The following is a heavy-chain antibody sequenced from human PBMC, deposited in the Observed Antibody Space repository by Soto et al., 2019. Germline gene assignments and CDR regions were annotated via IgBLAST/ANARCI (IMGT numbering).Heavy chain of an antibody. CDR1: GYTYPVYY. V-gene: IGHV1-24*01. CDR3: ATDRFHGATFDY. Sequence: ALVKVACKASGYTYPVYYIRWGRQAPGKGLEWMGGFDPEDGETIYAQKFQGRVTMTEDTSTDTAYMELSSLRSEDTAVYYCATDRFHGATFDYCGQGTLVTVSS. D-gene: IGHD4-17*01. CDR2: FDPEDGET. J-gene: IGHJ4*02.